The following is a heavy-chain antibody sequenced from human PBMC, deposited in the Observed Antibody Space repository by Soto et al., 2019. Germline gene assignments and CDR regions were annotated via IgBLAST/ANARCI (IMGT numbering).Heavy chain of an antibody. D-gene: IGHD3-10*01. Sequence: PGGSLRLSCAASGFTFSSYAMSWVRQAPGKGLEWVSAISGSGGSTYYADSVKGRFTISRDNSKNTLYLQMNSLRAEDTAVYYCAKDPRLLWFGESGMDVWGQGTTVTVSS. J-gene: IGHJ6*02. CDR3: AKDPRLLWFGESGMDV. V-gene: IGHV3-23*01. CDR2: ISGSGGST. CDR1: GFTFSSYA.